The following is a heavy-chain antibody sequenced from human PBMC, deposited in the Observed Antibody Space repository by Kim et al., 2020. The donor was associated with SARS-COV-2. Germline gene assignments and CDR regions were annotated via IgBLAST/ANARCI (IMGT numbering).Heavy chain of an antibody. J-gene: IGHJ6*02. V-gene: IGHV3-13*01. Sequence: GGSLRLSCAASGFTFSSYDMHWVRQATGKGLEWVSAIGTAGDTYYPGSVKGRFTISRENAKNSLYLQMNSLRAGDTAVYYCARNIVGRDYYYYYGMDVWGQGTTVTVSS. CDR2: IGTAGDT. D-gene: IGHD2-15*01. CDR1: GFTFSSYD. CDR3: ARNIVGRDYYYYYGMDV.